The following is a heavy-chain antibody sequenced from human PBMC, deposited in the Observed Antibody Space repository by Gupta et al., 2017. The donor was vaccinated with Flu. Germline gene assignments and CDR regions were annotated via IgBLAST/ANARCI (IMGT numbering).Heavy chain of an antibody. CDR1: GFTFSLYT. CDR3: ARDKGRVTTVIGSPFDY. D-gene: IGHD4-17*01. Sequence: EVKLVESGGGRVKPGESLRLSCAASGFTFSLYTLNWVRQAPGKGLEWVSSISSNSRYIYYADSLKGRFTISRDNAKNSLYLQMNSLSAEDTAVYYCARDKGRVTTVIGSPFDYWGQGTLVTVSS. CDR2: ISSNSRYI. J-gene: IGHJ4*02. V-gene: IGHV3-21*02.